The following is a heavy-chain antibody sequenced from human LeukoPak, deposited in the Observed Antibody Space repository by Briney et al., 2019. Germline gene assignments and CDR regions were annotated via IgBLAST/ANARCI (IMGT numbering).Heavy chain of an antibody. V-gene: IGHV3-23*01. CDR2: ISGSGGST. CDR3: AQSIAAAGTGY. J-gene: IGHJ4*02. Sequence: GGSLRLSCAASGFTFISYAMSWVRQAPGKGLDLVSAISGSGGSTYYADSVKGRFTISRDNSKNTLYLQMNSLRAEDTAVYYCAQSIAAAGTGYWGQGTLVTVSS. D-gene: IGHD6-13*01. CDR1: GFTFISYA.